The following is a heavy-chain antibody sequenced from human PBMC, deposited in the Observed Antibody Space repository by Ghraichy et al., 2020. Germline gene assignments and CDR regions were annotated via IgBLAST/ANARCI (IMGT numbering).Heavy chain of an antibody. CDR2: IFHSGTT. V-gene: IGHV4-38-2*02. D-gene: IGHD4/OR15-4a*01. Sequence: GSLDLTCSVSGYSISSGYYWGWIRQPPGEGLQWIATIFHSGTTYYNPSLKSRLTISVDTSKNQFSLKLTSVTATDTAMYYCARSTTGGAWYFQHWGQGIQVTVSS. CDR1: GYSISSGYY. J-gene: IGHJ1*01. CDR3: ARSTTGGAWYFQH.